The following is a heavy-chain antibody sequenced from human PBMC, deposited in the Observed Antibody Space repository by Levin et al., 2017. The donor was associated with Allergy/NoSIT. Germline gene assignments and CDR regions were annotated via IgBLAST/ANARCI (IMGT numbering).Heavy chain of an antibody. CDR2: IWYDGSNK. V-gene: IGHV3-33*01. J-gene: IGHJ4*02. CDR3: AREPETTVTTPSYFDY. Sequence: GESLKISCAASGFTFSSYGMHWVRQAPGKGLEWVAVIWYDGSNKYYADSVKGRFTISRDNSKNTLYLQMNSLRAEDTAVYYCAREPETTVTTPSYFDYWGQGTLVTVSS. D-gene: IGHD4-17*01. CDR1: GFTFSSYG.